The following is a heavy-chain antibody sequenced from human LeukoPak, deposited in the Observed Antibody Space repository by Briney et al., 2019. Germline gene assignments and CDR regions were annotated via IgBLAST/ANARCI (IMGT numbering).Heavy chain of an antibody. D-gene: IGHD3-3*01. Sequence: GGSLRLSCAASGFTFSSYGMHWVRQAPGKGLEWVAVISYDGSNKYYADSVKGRFTISGDNSKNTLYLQMNSLRAEDTAVYYCAKEDLEWLSNDDAFDIWGQGTMVTVSS. CDR3: AKEDLEWLSNDDAFDI. V-gene: IGHV3-30*18. CDR1: GFTFSSYG. J-gene: IGHJ3*02. CDR2: ISYDGSNK.